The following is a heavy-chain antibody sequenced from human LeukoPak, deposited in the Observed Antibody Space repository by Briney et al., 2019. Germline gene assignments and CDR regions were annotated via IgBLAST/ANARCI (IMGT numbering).Heavy chain of an antibody. V-gene: IGHV1-2*02. J-gene: IGHJ4*02. CDR2: FNPTGGGS. CDR1: GYTFTDYY. D-gene: IGHD3-22*01. CDR3: AKVAFDSSGYQYYSDS. Sequence: GASVKVSCKASGYTFTDYYMHWVRQVPGQGLEWVGWFNPTGGGSHLAQKFQGRVALTMDASINTAYLDVIRLRSDDTAFYYCAKVAFDSSGYQYYSDSWSQGSLVTVSS.